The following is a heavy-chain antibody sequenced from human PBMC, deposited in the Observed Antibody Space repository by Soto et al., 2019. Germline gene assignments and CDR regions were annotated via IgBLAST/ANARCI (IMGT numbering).Heavy chain of an antibody. D-gene: IGHD1-26*01. CDR2: VYTTGST. J-gene: IGHJ6*02. Sequence: SETLSLTCNVSGGSIRSYYWSWVRQPAGKALEWIGRVYTTGSTNYNPSLRSRVSISVDTSKNQFSLTVTSVTAADTAVYYGAREGASGFGMDVWGQGTTVTVSS. V-gene: IGHV4-4*07. CDR1: GGSIRSYY. CDR3: AREGASGFGMDV.